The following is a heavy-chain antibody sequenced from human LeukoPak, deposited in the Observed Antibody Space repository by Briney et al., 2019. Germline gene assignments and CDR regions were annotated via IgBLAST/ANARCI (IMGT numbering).Heavy chain of an antibody. CDR2: ISGSGGST. V-gene: IGHV3-23*01. Sequence: PGGSLRLSCAASGFTFSGYAMSWVRQAPGKGLEWVSAISGSGGSTYYADSVKGRFTISRDNSKNTLYLQMNSLRAEDTAVYYCAKDRGFLEWLLYYWGQGTLVTVSS. D-gene: IGHD3-3*01. CDR1: GFTFSGYA. J-gene: IGHJ4*02. CDR3: AKDRGFLEWLLYY.